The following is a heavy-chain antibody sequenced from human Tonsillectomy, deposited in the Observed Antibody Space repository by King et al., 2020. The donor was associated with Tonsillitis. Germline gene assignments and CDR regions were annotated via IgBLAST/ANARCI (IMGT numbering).Heavy chain of an antibody. Sequence: VQLVESGGGLVQPGRSLRLSCTTSGFTFGDYAMSWFRQAPGKGLEWVGFIRSKAYGGTTEYAASVKGRFTISRDDSKSIAYLQMNSLKTEDTAVYYCTSDILTGYYQYYFDYWGQGTLVTVSS. V-gene: IGHV3-49*03. J-gene: IGHJ4*02. D-gene: IGHD3-9*01. CDR3: TSDILTGYYQYYFDY. CDR2: IRSKAYGGTT. CDR1: GFTFGDYA.